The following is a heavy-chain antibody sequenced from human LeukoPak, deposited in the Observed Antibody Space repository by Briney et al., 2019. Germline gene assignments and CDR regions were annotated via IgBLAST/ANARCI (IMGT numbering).Heavy chain of an antibody. CDR2: IYYSGST. CDR3: ARQYSSSSKVFDY. V-gene: IGHV4-59*01. Sequence: PETLSLTCTVSGGSISSYYWSWIRQPPGKGLEWIGYIYYSGSTNYNPSLKSRVTISVDTSKNQFSLKLSSVTAADTAVYYCARQYSSSSKVFDYWGQGTLVTVSS. J-gene: IGHJ4*02. D-gene: IGHD6-6*01. CDR1: GGSISSYY.